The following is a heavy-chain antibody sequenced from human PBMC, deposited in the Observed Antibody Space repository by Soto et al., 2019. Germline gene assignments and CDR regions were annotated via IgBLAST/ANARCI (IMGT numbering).Heavy chain of an antibody. V-gene: IGHV3-23*01. CDR3: AKDLPSYASRYYYGMDV. CDR2: ISGSGGST. J-gene: IGHJ6*02. CDR1: GFTFSSYA. D-gene: IGHD1-26*01. Sequence: GGSLRLSCAASGFTFSSYAMSWVRQAPGKGLEWVSAISGSGGSTYYADSVKGRFTISRDNSKNTLYLQMNSLRAEDTAVYYCAKDLPSYASRYYYGMDVWGQGTTVTVSS.